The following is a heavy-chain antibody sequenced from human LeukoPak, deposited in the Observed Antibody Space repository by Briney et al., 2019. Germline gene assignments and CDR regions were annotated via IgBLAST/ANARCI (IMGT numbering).Heavy chain of an antibody. CDR1: GFTFSSYS. D-gene: IGHD4-17*01. CDR3: ATDRLGDYGPKGWFDP. CDR2: ISSSSSTI. J-gene: IGHJ5*02. V-gene: IGHV3-48*04. Sequence: GGSLRLSCAASGFTFSSYSMNWVRQAPGKGLEWVSYISSSSSTIYYADSVKGRFTISRDNAKNSLYLQMNSLRAEDTAVYYCATDRLGDYGPKGWFDPWGQGTLVTVSS.